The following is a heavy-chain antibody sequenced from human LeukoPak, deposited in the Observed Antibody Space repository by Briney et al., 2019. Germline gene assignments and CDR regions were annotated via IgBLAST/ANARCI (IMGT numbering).Heavy chain of an antibody. Sequence: GGSLRLSCAASGFTVSTNYMSWVRQAPGKGLEWVSVVYSGDTTFYADSVRGKFTISRDNSKNTLYLQMNSLRAEDTAVYYCASILRSSSGYYFDYWGQGTLVTVSS. CDR1: GFTVSTNY. CDR3: ASILRSSSGYYFDY. D-gene: IGHD3-10*01. CDR2: VYSGDTT. V-gene: IGHV3-66*01. J-gene: IGHJ4*02.